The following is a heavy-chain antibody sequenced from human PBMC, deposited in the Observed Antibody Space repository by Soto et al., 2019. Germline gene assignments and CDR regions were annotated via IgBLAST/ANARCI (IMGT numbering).Heavy chain of an antibody. CDR1: GYSFTTYW. CDR3: ARRPRKAAPGNWFDL. Sequence: GESLKISCKGSGYSFTTYWIAWVRQMPGKGLEWMGIIYPGDSDTRYSPSFQGQVTISADKSINTAYLQWSSLKASDTAMYYCARRPRKAAPGNWFDLWGQGTLVTVSS. J-gene: IGHJ5*02. CDR2: IYPGDSDT. D-gene: IGHD6-13*01. V-gene: IGHV5-51*01.